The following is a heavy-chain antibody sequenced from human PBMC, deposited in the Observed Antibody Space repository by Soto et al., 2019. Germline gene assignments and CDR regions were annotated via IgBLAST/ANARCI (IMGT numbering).Heavy chain of an antibody. CDR3: VRESAVFGTLAVNWFGH. CDR1: GFTFYNYG. V-gene: IGHV3-33*01. Sequence: QVQLVESGGGVVQPGESLRLSCAASGFTFYNYGMHWVRQAPGKGLEWVAIIWHDESNKYYADSVRGRFTISRDNSKNTLDLQMDGLRVEDTAVYYCVRESAVFGTLAVNWFGHWGQGTLVAVSS. CDR2: IWHDESNK. D-gene: IGHD6-19*01. J-gene: IGHJ5*02.